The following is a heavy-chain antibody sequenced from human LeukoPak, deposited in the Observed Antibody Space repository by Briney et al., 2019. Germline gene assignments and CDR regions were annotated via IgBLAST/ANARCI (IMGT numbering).Heavy chain of an antibody. Sequence: SETLSLTCAVSGGSISSGGYSWSWVRQPPGKGLGWIAYFYYSGNTYYNPSLKSRVTISVDRSKNQFSLNLSSVTAADTAVYYCARYYGGNSGVRAFDVWGQGTMVTVSS. CDR3: ARYYGGNSGVRAFDV. V-gene: IGHV4-30-2*01. J-gene: IGHJ3*01. D-gene: IGHD4-23*01. CDR1: GGSISSGGYS. CDR2: FYYSGNT.